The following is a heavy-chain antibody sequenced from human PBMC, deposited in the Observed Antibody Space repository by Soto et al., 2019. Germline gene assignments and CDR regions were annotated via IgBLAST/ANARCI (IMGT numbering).Heavy chain of an antibody. CDR1: GFTFSSDW. V-gene: IGHV3-74*01. D-gene: IGHD5-18*01. CDR2: INTDGSGT. CDR3: ARDYSSYGPFDY. J-gene: IGHJ4*02. Sequence: PGGALRLSCAASGFTFSSDWVHWVRQAPGKGLVWVSRINTDGSGTSYADSVKGRFTISRDNAKNSLYLQMNSLRAEDTAVYYCARDYSSYGPFDYWGQGTLVTVSS.